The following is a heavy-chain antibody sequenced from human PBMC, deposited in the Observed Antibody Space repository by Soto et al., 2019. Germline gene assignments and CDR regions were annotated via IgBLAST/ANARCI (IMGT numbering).Heavy chain of an antibody. CDR1: GFTFSSYA. Sequence: QVQLVESGGGVVQPGRSLRLSCAASGFTFSSYAMHWVRQAPGKGLEWVAVISYDGSNKYYADSVKGRFTISRDNSKNPLYLQMNSLRAEDTAVYYCARSTYRPPFDYWGQGTLVTVSS. J-gene: IGHJ4*02. CDR3: ARSTYRPPFDY. CDR2: ISYDGSNK. D-gene: IGHD2-2*01. V-gene: IGHV3-30-3*01.